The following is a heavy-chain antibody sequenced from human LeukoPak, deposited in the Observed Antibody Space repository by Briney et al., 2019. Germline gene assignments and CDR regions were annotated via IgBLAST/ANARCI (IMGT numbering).Heavy chain of an antibody. Sequence: SVKVSCKASGGTFSNYAISWVRQAPGHGLEWMGGIIPIFGTTNYAQKFQGRVMITADESTSTAYMELSSLRSEDTAVYYCARTVVYSSSSPYYYGMDVWGQGTTVTVSS. D-gene: IGHD6-6*01. V-gene: IGHV1-69*01. CDR2: IIPIFGTT. CDR3: ARTVVYSSSSPYYYGMDV. J-gene: IGHJ6*02. CDR1: GGTFSNYA.